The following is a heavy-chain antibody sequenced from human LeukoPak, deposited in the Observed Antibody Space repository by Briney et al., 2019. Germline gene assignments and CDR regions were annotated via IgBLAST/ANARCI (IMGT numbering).Heavy chain of an antibody. CDR2: ISYDGSKK. Sequence: PGGSLRLSCAASGFTFSNYGIHGVRQATGKGLEWVAVISYDGSKKDYVDSVKGRFTISRDNSKNTLYLQMNSLRTEDTALYYCAKDSYSGSYPNRFLDYWGQGTLVTVSP. D-gene: IGHD1-26*01. CDR1: GFTFSNYG. J-gene: IGHJ4*02. V-gene: IGHV3-30*18. CDR3: AKDSYSGSYPNRFLDY.